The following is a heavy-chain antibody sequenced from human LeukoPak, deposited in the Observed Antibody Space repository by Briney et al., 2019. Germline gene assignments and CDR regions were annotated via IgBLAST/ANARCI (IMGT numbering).Heavy chain of an antibody. V-gene: IGHV3-33*01. CDR3: ARELGRVGAFDI. Sequence: GGSLRPSCAASGFTFSSYGMHWFRKAPGKELEWVAVIWYDGSNKYYADSVKGRFIISRDNSKNTLYLQMNSLRAEDTAVYYCARELGRVGAFDIWGQGTMVTVSS. D-gene: IGHD1-26*01. J-gene: IGHJ3*02. CDR2: IWYDGSNK. CDR1: GFTFSSYG.